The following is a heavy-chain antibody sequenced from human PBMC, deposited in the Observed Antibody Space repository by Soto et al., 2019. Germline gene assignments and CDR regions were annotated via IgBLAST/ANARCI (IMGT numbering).Heavy chain of an antibody. J-gene: IGHJ4*02. CDR1: GFTFSSYA. Sequence: GGSLRLSCAASGFTFSSYAMSWVRQAPGKGLEWVSAISGSGGSTYYADSVKGRFTISRDNSKNTLYLQMNSLRAEDTAVYYCANLPAMTTQVAVDYWGQGTLVTVSS. D-gene: IGHD4-17*01. CDR2: ISGSGGST. CDR3: ANLPAMTTQVAVDY. V-gene: IGHV3-23*01.